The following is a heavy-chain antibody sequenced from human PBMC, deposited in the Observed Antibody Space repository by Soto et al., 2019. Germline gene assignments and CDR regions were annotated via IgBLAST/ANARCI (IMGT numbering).Heavy chain of an antibody. CDR2: IIPIFGTA. CDR3: ARDRYYYGSGTYYYYYGMDV. CDR1: GGTFSSYA. V-gene: IGHV1-69*13. Sequence: SVKLSCKASGGTFSSYAISWVRQAPKQGLEWMGGIIPIFGTANYAQKFQGRVTITADESTSTAYMELSSLRSEDTAVYYCARDRYYYGSGTYYYYYGMDVWGQGTTVTVSS. J-gene: IGHJ6*02. D-gene: IGHD3-10*01.